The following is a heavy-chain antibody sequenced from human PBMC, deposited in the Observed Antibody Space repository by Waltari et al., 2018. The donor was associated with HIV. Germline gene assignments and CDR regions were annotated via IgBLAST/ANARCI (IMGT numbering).Heavy chain of an antibody. CDR2: ISRSSSSI. V-gene: IGHV3-48*01. CDR3: ARDINGGWGY. CDR1: GFTFSTYT. Sequence: EVQLVDSGGGLVQPWGSLRLSCAASGFTFSTYTMNWVRQDPGKGLEWVSYISRSSSSIFYADSVKGRFTISRDNAKNSLYLQMNSLRVEDTAVYYCARDINGGWGYWGQGALVTVAS. J-gene: IGHJ4*02. D-gene: IGHD7-27*01.